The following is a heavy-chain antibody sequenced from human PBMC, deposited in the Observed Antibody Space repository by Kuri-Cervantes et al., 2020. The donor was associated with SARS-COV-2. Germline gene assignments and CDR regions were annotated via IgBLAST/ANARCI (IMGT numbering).Heavy chain of an antibody. Sequence: SVKVSCKASGDTFSSYAISWVRQAPGQGLEWMGGIIPIFGTANYAQKFQGRVTITADESTSTAYMELSSLRSEDTAVYYCARDVGYGGSSELDITYFDCWGQGTLVTVSS. V-gene: IGHV1-69*13. CDR3: ARDVGYGGSSELDITYFDC. D-gene: IGHD4-23*01. CDR1: GDTFSSYA. J-gene: IGHJ4*02. CDR2: IIPIFGTA.